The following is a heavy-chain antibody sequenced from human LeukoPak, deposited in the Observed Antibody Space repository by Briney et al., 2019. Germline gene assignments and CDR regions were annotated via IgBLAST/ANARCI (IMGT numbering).Heavy chain of an antibody. J-gene: IGHJ5*02. V-gene: IGHV1-46*01. CDR2: INPSGGST. CDR1: GYTFTSYY. D-gene: IGHD3-10*01. Sequence: ASVKVSCKASGYTFTSYYMHWVRQAPGQGLEWMGIINPSGGSTSYAQKFQGRVTMTRDMSTSTVYMELSSLRSKDTAVYYCARDSSPERITMVRGVITANWFDPWGQGTLVTVSS. CDR3: ARDSSPERITMVRGVITANWFDP.